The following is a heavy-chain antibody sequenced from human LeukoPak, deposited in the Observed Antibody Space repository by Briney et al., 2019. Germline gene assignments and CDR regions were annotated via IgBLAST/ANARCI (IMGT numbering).Heavy chain of an antibody. V-gene: IGHV4-30-2*01. J-gene: IGHJ4*02. CDR1: GGSISSGGYS. Sequence: SQTLSLTCAVSGGSISSGGYSWSWIRQPPGKGLEWIGYIYHSGSTYYNPSLKSRVTISVDRSKNQFSLKLSSVTAADTAVYHCARGVEWLNYFDYWGQGTLVTVSS. CDR2: IYHSGST. CDR3: ARGVEWLNYFDY. D-gene: IGHD3-3*01.